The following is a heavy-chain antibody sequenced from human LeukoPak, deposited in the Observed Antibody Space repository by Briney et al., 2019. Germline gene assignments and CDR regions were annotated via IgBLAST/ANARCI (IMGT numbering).Heavy chain of an antibody. V-gene: IGHV4-39*07. J-gene: IGHJ4*02. Sequence: SETLSLTCTVSGGSISSSSYYWGWIRQPPGKGLERIGSIYYSGSTYYNPSLKSRVTISVDTSKNQFSLKLSSVTAADTAVYYCARDPSHNHFDYWGQGTLVTVSS. CDR1: GGSISSSSYY. CDR3: ARDPSHNHFDY. D-gene: IGHD1-14*01. CDR2: IYYSGST.